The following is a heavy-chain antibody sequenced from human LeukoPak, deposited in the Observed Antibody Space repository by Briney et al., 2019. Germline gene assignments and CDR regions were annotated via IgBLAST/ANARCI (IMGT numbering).Heavy chain of an antibody. V-gene: IGHV4-39*01. J-gene: IGHJ4*02. Sequence: SETLSLTCTVSGGSISSSSYYWGWIRQPPGKGLGWIGSIYYSGSTYYNPSLKSRVTISVDTSKNQFSLKLSSVTAADTAVYYCAIPNYYDSSGYGGSHAKNFGYWGQGTLVTVSS. CDR3: AIPNYYDSSGYGGSHAKNFGY. CDR2: IYYSGST. D-gene: IGHD3-22*01. CDR1: GGSISSSSYY.